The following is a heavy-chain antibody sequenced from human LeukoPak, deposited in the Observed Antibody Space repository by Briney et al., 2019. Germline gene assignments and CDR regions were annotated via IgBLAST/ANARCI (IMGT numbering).Heavy chain of an antibody. CDR3: ARVGPTRSDFDY. CDR1: GFIFISNY. V-gene: IGHV3-53*01. D-gene: IGHD1-26*01. J-gene: IGHJ4*02. CDR2: IFRGGST. Sequence: GGSLRLSCAASGFIFISNYMTWGRQAPGKGVGWVSVIFRGGSTYYADSVKGRVTTSRDNSKNTLYLQMNNLRGEDTAVYYCARVGPTRSDFDYWGQGTLVTVSS.